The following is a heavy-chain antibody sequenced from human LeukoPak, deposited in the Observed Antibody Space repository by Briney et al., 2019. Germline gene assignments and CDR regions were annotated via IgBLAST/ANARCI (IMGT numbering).Heavy chain of an antibody. CDR3: AKGRPYSSSWYYFDY. CDR2: ISGSGGST. V-gene: IGHV3-23*01. Sequence: PGGSLRLSCAASGFTFSSYAMSWVRQAPGKGLEWVSAISGSGGSTYYADSVKGRFTISRDNSKNTLYLQMNSMRAEDTAVYYCAKGRPYSSSWYYFDYWGQGTLVTVSS. CDR1: GFTFSSYA. J-gene: IGHJ4*02. D-gene: IGHD6-13*01.